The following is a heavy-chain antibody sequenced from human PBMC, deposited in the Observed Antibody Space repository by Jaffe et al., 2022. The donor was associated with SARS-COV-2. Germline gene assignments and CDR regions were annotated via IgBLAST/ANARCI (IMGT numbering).Heavy chain of an antibody. J-gene: IGHJ6*02. CDR2: INPNSGGT. Sequence: QVQLVQSGAEVKKPGASVKVSCKASGYTFTGYYMHWVRQAPGQGLEWMGRINPNSGGTNYAQKFQGRVTMTRDTSISTAYMELSRLRSDDTAVYYCARSYYDSSGFQDYYYYGMDVWGQGTTVTVSS. CDR3: ARSYYDSSGFQDYYYYGMDV. D-gene: IGHD3-22*01. CDR1: GYTFTGYY. V-gene: IGHV1-2*06.